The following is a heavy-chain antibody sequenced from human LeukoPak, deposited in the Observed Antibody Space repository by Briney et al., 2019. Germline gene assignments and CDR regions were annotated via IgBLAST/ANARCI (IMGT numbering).Heavy chain of an antibody. V-gene: IGHV1-8*01. CDR2: MNPNSGNT. CDR1: GYTFTSYD. D-gene: IGHD3-10*01. J-gene: IGHJ5*02. CDR3: ARVYGSGSKENWFDP. Sequence: ASVKVSCKASGYTFTSYDINRVRQATGQGLEWMGWMNPNSGNTGYAQKFQGRVTMTRNISISTAYMELSSLRSEDTAVYYCARVYGSGSKENWFDPWGQGTLVTVSS.